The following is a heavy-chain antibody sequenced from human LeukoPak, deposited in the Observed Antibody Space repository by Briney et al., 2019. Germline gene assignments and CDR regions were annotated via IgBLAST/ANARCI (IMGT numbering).Heavy chain of an antibody. CDR2: IDTKGTRT. J-gene: IGHJ4*02. V-gene: IGHV3-23*01. Sequence: PGGSLRLSCAASGFILSNSAMTWVRQAPGKGLQWISGIDTKGTRTYYADSVKGRFSISRDNSKNTLFLQMNSLRVEDTAVYYCVKEVVATIPPLWGQGILVTVSS. D-gene: IGHD5-12*01. CDR3: VKEVVATIPPL. CDR1: GFILSNSA.